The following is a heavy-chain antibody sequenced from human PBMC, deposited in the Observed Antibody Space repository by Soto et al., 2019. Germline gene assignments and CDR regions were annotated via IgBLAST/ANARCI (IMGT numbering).Heavy chain of an antibody. Sequence: ASVKVYCKAAGYTFTSYAMHWVRQAPGQRLEWMGWINAGNGNTKYSQKFQGRVTITRDTSASTAYMELSSLRSEDTAVYYCAYDFWSGYQFDYWGQGTLVTVSS. CDR2: INAGNGNT. V-gene: IGHV1-3*01. CDR3: AYDFWSGYQFDY. J-gene: IGHJ4*02. D-gene: IGHD3-3*01. CDR1: GYTFTSYA.